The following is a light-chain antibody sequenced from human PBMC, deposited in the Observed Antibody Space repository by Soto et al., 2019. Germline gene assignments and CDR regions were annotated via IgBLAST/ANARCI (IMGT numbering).Light chain of an antibody. CDR1: SSDVGAYNY. V-gene: IGLV2-14*01. CDR3: SSYTVSSSRV. J-gene: IGLJ1*01. CDR2: EVN. Sequence: QSALTQPASVSGSPGQSITVSCSGTSSDVGAYNYVSWYQQHPGRSPKLLIYEVNNRPSGVSSRFAGSKSDNTASLTITDLQAEDEADYYCSSYTVSSSRVFGTGTKVTVL.